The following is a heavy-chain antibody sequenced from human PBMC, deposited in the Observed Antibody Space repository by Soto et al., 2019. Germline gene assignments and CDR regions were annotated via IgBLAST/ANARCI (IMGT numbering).Heavy chain of an antibody. J-gene: IGHJ4*02. Sequence: SETLSLTCTVSGGSISSSSSYWGWIRQPPGKGLEWVGSIYYLGNTYYNPSLGSRITISVDTSKNQFSLKLRSVTAADTAVFYCSGLHPYESSGYQLNYWGQGTLVTVS. CDR2: IYYLGNT. CDR3: SGLHPYESSGYQLNY. D-gene: IGHD3-22*01. CDR1: GGSISSSSSY. V-gene: IGHV4-39*01.